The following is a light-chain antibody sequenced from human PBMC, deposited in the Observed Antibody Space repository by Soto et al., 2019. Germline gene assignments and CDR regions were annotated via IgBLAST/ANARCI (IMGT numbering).Light chain of an antibody. Sequence: DIQMTQSPSTLSGSVGDRVTITCRASQTIMSWLAWYQQKPGKAPKLLIYKASTLKSGVPSRFSGSGSGTEFTLTISSLQPDDFATYYCQHYNSYSEAFGQGTKVDI. J-gene: IGKJ1*01. V-gene: IGKV1-5*03. CDR1: QTIMSW. CDR2: KAS. CDR3: QHYNSYSEA.